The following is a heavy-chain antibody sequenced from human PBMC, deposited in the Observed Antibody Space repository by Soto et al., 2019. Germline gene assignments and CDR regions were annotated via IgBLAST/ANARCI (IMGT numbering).Heavy chain of an antibody. Sequence: VQLVESGGGLVQPGGSLRLSCAASGFTFSSYWMSWVRQAPGKGLEWVANIKQDGSEKYYVDSVKGRFTISRDNAKNSLYLQMNSLRAEDTAVYYCARGLLWFGELSAYYYYYMDVWGKGTTVTVSS. J-gene: IGHJ6*03. CDR1: GFTFSSYW. CDR3: ARGLLWFGELSAYYYYYMDV. CDR2: IKQDGSEK. D-gene: IGHD3-10*01. V-gene: IGHV3-7*01.